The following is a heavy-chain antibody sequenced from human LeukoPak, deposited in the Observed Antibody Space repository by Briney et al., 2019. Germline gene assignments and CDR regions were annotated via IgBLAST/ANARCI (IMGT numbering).Heavy chain of an antibody. CDR2: IWYDGSNK. CDR3: ARVGDSKAPYYYYGMDV. V-gene: IGHV3-33*01. J-gene: IGHJ6*02. D-gene: IGHD6-6*01. CDR1: GFTFSSYG. Sequence: GGSLRLSCAASGFTFSSYGMHWVRQAPGKGLEWVAVIWYDGSNKYYADSVKGRFTISRDSSKNTLYLQMNSLRAEDTAVYYCARVGDSKAPYYYYGMDVWGQGTTVTVSS.